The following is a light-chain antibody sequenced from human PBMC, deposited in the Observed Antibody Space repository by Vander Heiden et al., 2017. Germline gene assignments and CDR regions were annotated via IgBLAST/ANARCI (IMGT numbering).Light chain of an antibody. J-gene: IGLJ3*02. CDR1: SSDVGPYNY. CDR2: GVS. Sequence: QSASTQPASVSGSPGQSLTISCTGFSSDVGPYNYVSWYQQLPGKAPKLMIYGVSNRPSGVSNRFSGSKSGNTASLTISGLQAEDEADYYCKSYTGSNTLGVFGGGTKLTVL. CDR3: KSYTGSNTLGV. V-gene: IGLV2-14*01.